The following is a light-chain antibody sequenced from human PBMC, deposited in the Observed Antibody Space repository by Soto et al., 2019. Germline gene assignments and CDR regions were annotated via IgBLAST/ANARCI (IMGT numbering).Light chain of an antibody. CDR2: EVS. CDR1: SSDIGGHNY. CDR3: SSYTTTSTVV. Sequence: QSVLTQPRSVSGSPGQSVTISCTGTSSDIGGHNYVSWYQQHPGKVPKLIIYEVSNRTSGVSNRFSGSKSGNTASLTVSGLQAEDEADYYCSSYTTTSTVVFGGGTKLTVL. V-gene: IGLV2-14*01. J-gene: IGLJ2*01.